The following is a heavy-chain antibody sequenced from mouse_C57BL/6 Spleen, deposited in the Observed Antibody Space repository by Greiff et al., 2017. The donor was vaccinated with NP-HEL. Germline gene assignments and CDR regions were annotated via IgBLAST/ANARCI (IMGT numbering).Heavy chain of an antibody. D-gene: IGHD2-4*01. CDR1: GYTFTNYW. V-gene: IGHV1-63*01. CDR2: IYPGGGYT. CDR3: ARWGDYDSYYAMDY. J-gene: IGHJ4*01. Sequence: VQLQQSGAELVRPGTSVKMSCKASGYTFTNYWIGWAKQRPGHGLEWIGDIYPGGGYTNYNEKFKGKATLTADKSSSTAYMQFSSLTSEDSAIEYCARWGDYDSYYAMDYWGQGTSVTVSS.